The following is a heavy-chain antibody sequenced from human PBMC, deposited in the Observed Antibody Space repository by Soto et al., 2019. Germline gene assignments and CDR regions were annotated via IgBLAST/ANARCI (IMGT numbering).Heavy chain of an antibody. CDR1: GFTFSDFY. CDR2: ISSSRSYT. CDR3: ARDRDTYGHGFFDY. J-gene: IGHJ4*02. D-gene: IGHD3-10*01. V-gene: IGHV3-11*05. Sequence: GGSLRLSCAASGFTFSDFYMTWVRQAPGKGLEWVSQISSSRSYTNYADSVKGRFTVSRDNDNNSLYLEMNNLRAEDTAVYFRARDRDTYGHGFFDYWGQGT.